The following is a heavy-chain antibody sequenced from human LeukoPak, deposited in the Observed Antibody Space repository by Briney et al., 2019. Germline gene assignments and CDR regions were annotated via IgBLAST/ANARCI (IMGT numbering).Heavy chain of an antibody. CDR2: IYENGGTT. Sequence: GGSLRLSCVGSGFTFRSHAMSWVCQAPEKGLEFVSGIYENGGTTYYADSVKGRFSISRDNSKNTLYLQMDSLRGEDTAVYYCAKDLGYCSSTSCYGPPNFDYWGQGTLVTVS. V-gene: IGHV3-23*01. D-gene: IGHD2-2*01. CDR1: GFTFRSHA. CDR3: AKDLGYCSSTSCYGPPNFDY. J-gene: IGHJ4*02.